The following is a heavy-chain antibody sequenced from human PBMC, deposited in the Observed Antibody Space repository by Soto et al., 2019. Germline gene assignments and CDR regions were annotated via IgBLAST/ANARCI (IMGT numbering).Heavy chain of an antibody. V-gene: IGHV3-23*01. D-gene: IGHD2-8*01. Sequence: GGSLRLSCAASGFTFSSYAMSWVRQAPGKGLEWVSAISGSGGSTYYADSVKGRFTISRDNSKNTLYLQMNSLRAEDTAVYYCAKGFYCPNGVCTYYYYDMDVWGKGTTVTVSS. CDR2: ISGSGGST. CDR1: GFTFSSYA. J-gene: IGHJ6*03. CDR3: AKGFYCPNGVCTYYYYDMDV.